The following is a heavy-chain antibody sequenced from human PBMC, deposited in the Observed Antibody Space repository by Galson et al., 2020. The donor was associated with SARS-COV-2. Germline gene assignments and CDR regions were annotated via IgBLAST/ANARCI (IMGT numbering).Heavy chain of an antibody. D-gene: IGHD3-22*01. CDR3: AKDVVSFSSGYYFDY. CDR2: ITITDST. V-gene: IGHV3-23*01. Sequence: GGSLRLSCAASGLTFNNYAMTWVRQAPGKGLEWVSVITITDSTFYAESVKGRFTISRDNSKNTLYLQMNSLGAEDTAVYYCAKDVVSFSSGYYFDYWGQGTLVTVSP. J-gene: IGHJ4*02. CDR1: GLTFNNYA.